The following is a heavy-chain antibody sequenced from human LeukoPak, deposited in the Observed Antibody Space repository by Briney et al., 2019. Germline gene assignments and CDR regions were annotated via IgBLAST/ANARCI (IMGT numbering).Heavy chain of an antibody. CDR2: ISAYNGNT. Sequence: ASVKVSCKASGYTFTSYGISWVRQAPGQGLEWMGWISAYNGNTNYAQKLQGRVTMTTDTSTSTAYMELRSLRSDDTAVYYCARVGSDYYDSSGYYIFWGQGTLVTVSS. V-gene: IGHV1-18*01. D-gene: IGHD3-22*01. J-gene: IGHJ4*02. CDR3: ARVGSDYYDSSGYYIF. CDR1: GYTFTSYG.